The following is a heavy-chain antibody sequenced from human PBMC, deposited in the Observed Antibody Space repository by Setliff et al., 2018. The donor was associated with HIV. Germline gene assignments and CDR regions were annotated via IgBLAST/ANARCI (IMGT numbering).Heavy chain of an antibody. Sequence: PSETLSLTCTVSGSSITSHYWSWIRQSPGRELEWIGYIYSTGSTNYNPSLQSRVSISMDASKNKFSLQVTSVTSADTAAYYCAKGEGFYGDYTFDYWGQGNLVTVSS. J-gene: IGHJ4*02. D-gene: IGHD4-17*01. CDR2: IYSTGST. V-gene: IGHV4-59*11. CDR1: GSSITSHY. CDR3: AKGEGFYGDYTFDY.